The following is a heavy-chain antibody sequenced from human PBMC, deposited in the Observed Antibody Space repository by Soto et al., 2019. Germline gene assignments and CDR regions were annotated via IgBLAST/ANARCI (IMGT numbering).Heavy chain of an antibody. V-gene: IGHV3-23*01. CDR2: ISGSGGST. CDR1: GFTFSSYA. CDR3: AKGGPGSSWSQAYYYYGMDV. J-gene: IGHJ6*02. D-gene: IGHD6-13*01. Sequence: PGGSLRLSCAASGFTFSSYAMSWVRQAPGKGLEWVSAISGSGGSTYYADSVKGRFTISRDNSKNTLYLQMNSLRAEDTAVYYCAKGGPGSSWSQAYYYYGMDVWGQGTTVTVSS.